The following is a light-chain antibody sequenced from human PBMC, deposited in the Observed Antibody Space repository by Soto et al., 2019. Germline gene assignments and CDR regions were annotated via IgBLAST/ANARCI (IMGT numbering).Light chain of an antibody. Sequence: ETVMTQSPATLSVSPGEGATLSCRATESINQNLAWYQQKPGQAPRLLIHGASYRATGIPDRFSGRGSGTEFTLAFSRLQSEDFAVYYCQQYNTWPLTFGGGTKVEIK. J-gene: IGKJ4*01. CDR3: QQYNTWPLT. CDR1: ESINQN. CDR2: GAS. V-gene: IGKV3-15*01.